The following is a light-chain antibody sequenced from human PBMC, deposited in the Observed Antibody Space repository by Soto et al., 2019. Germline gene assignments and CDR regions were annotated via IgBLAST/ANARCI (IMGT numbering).Light chain of an antibody. Sequence: QSALTQPASVSGSPGQSITISCIGTSSDVGSYNLVSWYQQHPGKAPKLMIFEDSKRPSGVSNRFSGSKSANTASLTISGLQAEDEADYYCCSSARISTPVVFGGGTKLTVL. CDR2: EDS. V-gene: IGLV2-23*01. CDR3: CSSARISTPVV. J-gene: IGLJ2*01. CDR1: SSDVGSYNL.